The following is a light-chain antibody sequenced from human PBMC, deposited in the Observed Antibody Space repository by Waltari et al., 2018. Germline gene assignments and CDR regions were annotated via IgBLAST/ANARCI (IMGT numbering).Light chain of an antibody. CDR2: GAS. V-gene: IGKV3-20*01. CDR3: QQYGSSPYT. CDR1: QTVSNNY. Sequence: EIVLTQSPGTLSLSAGERATLSCRASQTVSNNYLAWYQQKPGQAPRLLIYGASTRATGIQDKFRGSGVGADFTRTISRLDPEDFAMYFCQQYGSSPYTFGQGTKLE. J-gene: IGKJ2*01.